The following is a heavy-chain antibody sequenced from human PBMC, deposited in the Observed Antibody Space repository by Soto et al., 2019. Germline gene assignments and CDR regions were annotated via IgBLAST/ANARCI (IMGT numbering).Heavy chain of an antibody. J-gene: IGHJ6*03. V-gene: IGHV4-39*02. D-gene: IGHD3-10*01. CDR2: IYYSGST. CDR1: GGSISSSSYY. CDR3: ARELWFGELSFYYYYYYMDV. Sequence: PSETLSLTCPVSGGSISSSSYYWGWIRQPPGKGLEWIGSIYYSGSTYYNPSLKSRVTISVDTSKNQFSLKLSSVTAADTAVYYCARELWFGELSFYYYYYYMDVWGKGTTVTVSS.